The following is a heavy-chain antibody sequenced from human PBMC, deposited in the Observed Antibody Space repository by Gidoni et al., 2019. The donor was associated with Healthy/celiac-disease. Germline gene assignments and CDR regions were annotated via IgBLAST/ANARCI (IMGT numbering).Heavy chain of an antibody. J-gene: IGHJ6*02. CDR1: GYPFTGYY. Sequence: QVQLVQSGAEVKKPGASVKVSCKASGYPFTGYYMHWVRQAPGQGLEWMGWINPNSGGTNYAQKFQGWVTMTRDTSISTAYMELSRLRSDDTAVYYCAREAFDYGGNSFSYYYGMDVWGQGTTVTVSS. CDR3: AREAFDYGGNSFSYYYGMDV. CDR2: INPNSGGT. V-gene: IGHV1-2*04. D-gene: IGHD4-17*01.